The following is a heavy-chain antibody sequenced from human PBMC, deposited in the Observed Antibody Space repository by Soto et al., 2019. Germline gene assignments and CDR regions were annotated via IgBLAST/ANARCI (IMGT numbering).Heavy chain of an antibody. J-gene: IGHJ4*02. CDR3: ATLWGPD. D-gene: IGHD3-10*01. CDR1: GGSISSSSYY. CDR2: IYYSGST. V-gene: IGHV4-39*01. Sequence: QLQLQESGPGLVKPSETLSLTCTVSGGSISSSSYYWGWIRQPPGKGLEWIGRIYYSGSTYYNPSLQSRVTISVDTSKIQFSLKLSSVTAADTAVYSCATLWGPDWGQGTLVTVSS.